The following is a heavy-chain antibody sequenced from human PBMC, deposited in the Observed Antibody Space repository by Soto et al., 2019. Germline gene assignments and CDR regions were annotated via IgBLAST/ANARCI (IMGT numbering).Heavy chain of an antibody. CDR2: ISSTTNYI. J-gene: IGHJ4*02. Sequence: PGGSLRLSCAASGFTFTRYSMNWVRQAPGKGLEWVSSISSTTNYIYYADSMKGRFTVSRDNAKNSVCLDMNSLSAEDTAVYYCARESEDLTSNFDYWGQGTLVTVSS. CDR3: ARESEDLTSNFDY. CDR1: GFTFTRYS. V-gene: IGHV3-21*01.